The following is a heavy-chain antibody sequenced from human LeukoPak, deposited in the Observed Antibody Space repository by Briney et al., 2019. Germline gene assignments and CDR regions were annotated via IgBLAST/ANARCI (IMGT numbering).Heavy chain of an antibody. J-gene: IGHJ2*01. CDR1: GFTFSTYW. Sequence: GGSLRLSCAASGFTFSTYWMGWVRQAPGKGLEWVADIKEDGSDKCSVDSVKGRFTISRDNAKNSLYPQMNSLRAEDTAVYYCARDTYRFFDLWGRGTLVTVSS. V-gene: IGHV3-7*01. CDR3: ARDTYRFFDL. CDR2: IKEDGSDK.